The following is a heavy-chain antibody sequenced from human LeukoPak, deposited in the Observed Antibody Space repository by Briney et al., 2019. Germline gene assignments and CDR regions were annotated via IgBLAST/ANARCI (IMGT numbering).Heavy chain of an antibody. J-gene: IGHJ4*02. CDR3: ARESRVVGYDSIYTPADY. V-gene: IGHV4-34*12. Sequence: PSETLSLTCAVYGGSFSGYYWSWIRQPPGKGLEWIGYIFHSGSTYYNPSLKSRVTISVDTSKNQFSLKLSSVTAADTAVYYCARESRVVGYDSIYTPADYWGQGTLVTVSS. CDR1: GGSFSGYY. CDR2: IFHSGST. D-gene: IGHD3-22*01.